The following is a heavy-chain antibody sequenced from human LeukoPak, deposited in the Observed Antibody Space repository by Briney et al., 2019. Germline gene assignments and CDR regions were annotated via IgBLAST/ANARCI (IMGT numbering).Heavy chain of an antibody. CDR2: IYTSGST. J-gene: IGHJ6*03. CDR1: GGSISSYY. D-gene: IGHD3-16*02. CDR3: ARGRSYLYYYYMDV. V-gene: IGHV4-4*07. Sequence: ASETLSLTCTVSGGSISSYYWSWIRQPAGKGLEWIGRIYTSGSTNYNPSLKSRVTMSVDTSKNQFSLKLSSVTAADTAVYYCARGRSYLYYYYMDVWGKGTTVTISS.